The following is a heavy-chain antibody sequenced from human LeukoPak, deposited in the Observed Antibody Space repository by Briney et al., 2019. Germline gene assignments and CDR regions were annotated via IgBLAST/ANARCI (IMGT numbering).Heavy chain of an antibody. J-gene: IGHJ4*02. CDR2: IYYSGNT. V-gene: IGHV4-39*01. CDR1: GGSISSSNYY. CDR3: ARTSGRGTIDPGTSGYITF. Sequence: KSSETLSLTCIVSGGSISSSNYYWDWIRQTPGQGLEWIGSIYYSGNTYYNPSLQSRVTISVDTSKNQFSLEMTSVTAADTALYYCARTSGRGTIDPGTSGYITFWGPGSLVTVSS. D-gene: IGHD3-22*01.